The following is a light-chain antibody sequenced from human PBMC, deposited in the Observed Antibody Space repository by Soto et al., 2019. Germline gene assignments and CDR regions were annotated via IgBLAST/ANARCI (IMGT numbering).Light chain of an antibody. Sequence: DIVMTQSPLSLPVTPGEPASISCRSSQSLLHSNGYKYLDWYLQKPGQSPQLLNYLGSNRASGVPDRFIGSGSGTDFTLKISRVEAEDVGVYYCMQTLQTPLTFGGGTKVNI. V-gene: IGKV2-28*01. CDR3: MQTLQTPLT. CDR2: LGS. CDR1: QSLLHSNGYKY. J-gene: IGKJ4*01.